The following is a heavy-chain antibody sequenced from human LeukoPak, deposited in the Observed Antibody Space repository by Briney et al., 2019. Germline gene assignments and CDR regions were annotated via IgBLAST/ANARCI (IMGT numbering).Heavy chain of an antibody. Sequence: SETLSLTCTVSGGSISSGSYYWSWIRQPAGKGLEWIGRIYTSGSTNYNPSLKSRVTISVDTSKNQFSLKLSSVTAADTAVYYCARDPDYDVLAAFDIWGQGTLVTVSS. CDR2: IYTSGST. V-gene: IGHV4-61*02. J-gene: IGHJ3*02. CDR1: GGSISSGSYY. CDR3: ARDPDYDVLAAFDI. D-gene: IGHD3-9*01.